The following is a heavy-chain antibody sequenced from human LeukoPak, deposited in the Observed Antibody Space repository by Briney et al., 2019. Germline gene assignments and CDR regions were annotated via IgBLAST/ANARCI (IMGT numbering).Heavy chain of an antibody. CDR2: IYTSGST. CDR3: ARLTSYNWNDVPDDY. CDR1: GGSISSYY. V-gene: IGHV4-4*07. J-gene: IGHJ4*02. D-gene: IGHD1-20*01. Sequence: SETLSLTCTVSGGSISSYYWSWIRQPAGKGLEWIGRIYTSGSTNYNPSLKSRVTISVDKSKNQFSLKLSSVTAADTAVYYCARLTSYNWNDVPDDYWGQGTLVTVSS.